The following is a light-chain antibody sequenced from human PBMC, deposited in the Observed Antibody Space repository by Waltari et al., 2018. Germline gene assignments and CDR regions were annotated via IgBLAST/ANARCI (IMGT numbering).Light chain of an antibody. CDR2: GAS. J-gene: IGKJ4*01. CDR1: QAIRND. Sequence: DIQMTQSPSSLSASVGDRVTVTCRTSQAIRNDLGWFQQKPGKSPKRLIHGASRLQSGVPSSFSGSGYGTEFTLTINSLQPEDFATYYCLQHNTYPLTFGGGTKVEIK. V-gene: IGKV1-17*01. CDR3: LQHNTYPLT.